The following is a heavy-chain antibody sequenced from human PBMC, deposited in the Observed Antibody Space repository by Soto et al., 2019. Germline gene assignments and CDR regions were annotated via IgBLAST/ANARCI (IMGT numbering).Heavy chain of an antibody. CDR1: GGTFSSYA. V-gene: IGHV1-69*13. J-gene: IGHJ6*02. CDR3: ARGGCSSTSCYLYYGMDV. CDR2: IIPIFGTA. D-gene: IGHD2-2*01. Sequence: SVKVSCKASGGTFSSYAISWVRQAPGQGLEWMGGIIPIFGTANYAQKFQGRATITADESTSTAYMELSSLRSEDTAVYYCARGGCSSTSCYLYYGMDVWGQGTTVTVSS.